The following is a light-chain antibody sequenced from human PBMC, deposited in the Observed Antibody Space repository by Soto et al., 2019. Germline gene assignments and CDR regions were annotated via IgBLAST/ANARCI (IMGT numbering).Light chain of an antibody. J-gene: IGKJ5*01. CDR3: QQYNNWPFT. CDR1: QSVSSSS. Sequence: EIVLTQSPATLSLSPGERATLSCRASQSVSSSSLAWYQQKPGQAPRLLITGASTWASGIPARFSGSGSGTEFTLTISSLQSEDFAVYYCQQYNNWPFTFGQGTRLEI. CDR2: GAS. V-gene: IGKV3-15*01.